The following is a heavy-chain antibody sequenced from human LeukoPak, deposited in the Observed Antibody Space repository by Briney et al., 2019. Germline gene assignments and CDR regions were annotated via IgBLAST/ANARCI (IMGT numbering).Heavy chain of an antibody. CDR3: ANGVLMAYDI. CDR2: ISGSGGST. D-gene: IGHD2-8*01. Sequence: GGSLRLSCAASGFTFSSYAMSWVRQAPGKGLEWVSVISGSGGSTYYAGSVKGRFTISRDNSKNTLYLQMNSLRAEDTAVYYCANGVLMAYDIWGQGTMVTVSS. CDR1: GFTFSSYA. J-gene: IGHJ3*02. V-gene: IGHV3-23*01.